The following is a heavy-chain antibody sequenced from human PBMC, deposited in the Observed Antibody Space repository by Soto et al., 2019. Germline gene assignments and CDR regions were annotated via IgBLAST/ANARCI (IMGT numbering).Heavy chain of an antibody. V-gene: IGHV3-33*01. CDR2: IWYDGSNK. CDR3: ARDQVEGIAVAGCFDY. D-gene: IGHD6-19*01. CDR1: GFTFSSYG. J-gene: IGHJ4*02. Sequence: QVQLVESGGGVVQPGRSLRLSCAASGFTFSSYGMHWVRQAPGKGLEWVAVIWYDGSNKYYADSVKGRFTISRDNSKNTRYLQMNSLRAEDTAVYYCARDQVEGIAVAGCFDYWGQGTLVTVSS.